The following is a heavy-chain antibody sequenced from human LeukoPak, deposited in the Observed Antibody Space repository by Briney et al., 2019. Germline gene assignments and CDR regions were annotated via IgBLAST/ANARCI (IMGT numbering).Heavy chain of an antibody. Sequence: SETLSLTCAVYGGSFSGYYWSWIRQPPGKGLEWIGEINHSGSTNYNPSLKSRVTISVDTSKNQFSLKLSSVTAADTAVYYCARHVHDILTGYPYYFDYWGQGTLVTVSS. CDR3: ARHVHDILTGYPYYFDY. D-gene: IGHD3-9*01. CDR1: GGSFSGYY. V-gene: IGHV4-34*01. J-gene: IGHJ4*02. CDR2: INHSGST.